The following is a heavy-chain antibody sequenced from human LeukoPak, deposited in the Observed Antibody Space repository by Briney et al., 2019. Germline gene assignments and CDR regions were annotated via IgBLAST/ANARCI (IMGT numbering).Heavy chain of an antibody. Sequence: GGSLRLSCAASGFTFSSYAMSRVRQAPGKGLEWVSAISGSGGSTYYADSVKGRFTISRDNSKNTLYLQMNSLRAEDTAVYYCAKDLPIGSSWYNYFYYYYGMDVWGQGTTVTVSS. J-gene: IGHJ6*02. D-gene: IGHD6-13*01. CDR1: GFTFSSYA. CDR2: ISGSGGST. CDR3: AKDLPIGSSWYNYFYYYYGMDV. V-gene: IGHV3-23*01.